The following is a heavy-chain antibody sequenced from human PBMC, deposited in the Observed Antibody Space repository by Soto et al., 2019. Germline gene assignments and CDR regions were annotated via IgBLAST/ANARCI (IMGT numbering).Heavy chain of an antibody. D-gene: IGHD5-18*01. J-gene: IGHJ4*02. CDR3: AITAMINRDSSTSFDY. CDR2: IKSKSDGETA. Sequence: EVQLVESGGGLVQPGGSLKLSCAASGFTFSGSAMHWVRQASGKGLEWVGRIKSKSDGETADVAAPVKARFTISRDDSKNTVFLEMNSLKSEDTALYYCAITAMINRDSSTSFDYWGRGTQVTVSS. CDR1: GFTFSGSA. V-gene: IGHV3-15*01.